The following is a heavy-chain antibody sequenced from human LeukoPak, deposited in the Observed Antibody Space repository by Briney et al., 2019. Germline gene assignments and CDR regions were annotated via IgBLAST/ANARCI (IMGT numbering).Heavy chain of an antibody. CDR3: ARGNCSSTSCYGYYYYYYMDG. D-gene: IGHD2-2*01. J-gene: IGHJ6*03. CDR2: IFPIFGTA. V-gene: IGHV1-69*05. Sequence: ASVKVSCKASGGTFSSYAISWVRQAPGQGLEWMGGIFPIFGTANYAQKFQGRVTITTDESTSTAYMELSSLRSEDTAVYYCARGNCSSTSCYGYYYYYYMDGWGKGTTVTVSS. CDR1: GGTFSSYA.